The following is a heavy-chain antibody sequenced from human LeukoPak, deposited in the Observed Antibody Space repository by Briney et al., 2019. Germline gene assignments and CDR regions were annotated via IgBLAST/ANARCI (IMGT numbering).Heavy chain of an antibody. Sequence: GGSLRLSCAVSGFIFSSYAIHWVRQAPGKGLEWVAVISYDGSNKYYAESVKGRFTISRDNSKNTLYLQMNSLRAEDTAVYYCAVSNSSGWYDYFDYWGQGTLVSVSS. CDR3: AVSNSSGWYDYFDY. V-gene: IGHV3-30-3*01. CDR1: GFIFSSYA. J-gene: IGHJ4*02. CDR2: ISYDGSNK. D-gene: IGHD6-19*01.